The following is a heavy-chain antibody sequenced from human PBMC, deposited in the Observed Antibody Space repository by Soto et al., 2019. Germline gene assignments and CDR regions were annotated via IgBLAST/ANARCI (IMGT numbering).Heavy chain of an antibody. J-gene: IGHJ6*02. CDR1: GFSLSTSGMC. Sequence: SGPTLVNPPQTLTLTCTFSGFSLSTSGMCVSWIRQPPGKALEWLARIDWDDDKYYSTSLKTRLTISKDTSKNQLVLTMTNMDSVDTATYYCARTPLGYSSGWPRTYYYYGMDVWGQGTTVTVAS. CDR3: ARTPLGYSSGWPRTYYYYGMDV. CDR2: IDWDDDK. V-gene: IGHV2-70*11. D-gene: IGHD6-19*01.